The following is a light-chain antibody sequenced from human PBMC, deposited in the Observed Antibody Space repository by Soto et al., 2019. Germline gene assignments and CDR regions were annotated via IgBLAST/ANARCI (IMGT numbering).Light chain of an antibody. V-gene: IGLV2-23*01. Sequence: QSVLTEPAFVSGSLGQSITISCTGTISDGGRFDVVSWSQQHPGHLPKLIIYEGSRRPSGVPSRFTGSQSGHPASLTIPGLQVGDEADYYCCAYVNSRSYVFGSGTKVTV. CDR2: EGS. CDR1: ISDGGRFDV. CDR3: CAYVNSRSYV. J-gene: IGLJ1*01.